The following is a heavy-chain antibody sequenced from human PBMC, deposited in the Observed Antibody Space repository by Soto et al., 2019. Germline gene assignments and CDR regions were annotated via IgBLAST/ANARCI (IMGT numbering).Heavy chain of an antibody. V-gene: IGHV3-48*01. Sequence: EVQLVESGGGLVQPGGSLRLSCAASGFTSSGHAMNWVRQAPGRGLAWVSYISSSSTNIHYADSVRGRFTISRDNAKHSRYLQMNSLIAEDTAVYRCARDLSWGSKWYYYMDVWGKGTTVTVSS. CDR1: GFTSSGHA. D-gene: IGHD3-16*01. CDR3: ARDLSWGSKWYYYMDV. J-gene: IGHJ6*03. CDR2: ISSSSTNI.